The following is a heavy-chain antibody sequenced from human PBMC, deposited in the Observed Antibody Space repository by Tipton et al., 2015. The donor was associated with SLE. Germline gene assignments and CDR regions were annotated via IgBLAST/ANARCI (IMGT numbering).Heavy chain of an antibody. CDR3: ATSISSSWWGGAAFDI. Sequence: TLSLTCAVYGGSFSGYYWSWIRQPPGKGLEWIGEINHSGITNYKPSLKSRLTTSVDTSKNQLSLKLNSVTAADTAVYYCATSISSSWWGGAAFDIWGQGTMVTVSS. CDR1: GGSFSGYY. D-gene: IGHD6-13*01. J-gene: IGHJ3*02. V-gene: IGHV4-34*01. CDR2: INHSGIT.